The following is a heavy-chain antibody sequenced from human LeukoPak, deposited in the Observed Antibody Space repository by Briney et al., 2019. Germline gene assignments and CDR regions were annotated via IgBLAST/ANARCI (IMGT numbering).Heavy chain of an antibody. CDR2: IRYDGSNK. CDR3: AKGGVTGAGKAFDI. V-gene: IGHV3-30*02. D-gene: IGHD6-19*01. Sequence: PGGSLRLSCAASGFTFSSYGMHWVRQAPGKGLEWVAFIRYDGSNKYYADSVKGRFTISRDNSKNTLYLQMNSLRAEDTAVYYCAKGGVTGAGKAFDIWGQGTMVTVSS. CDR1: GFTFSSYG. J-gene: IGHJ3*02.